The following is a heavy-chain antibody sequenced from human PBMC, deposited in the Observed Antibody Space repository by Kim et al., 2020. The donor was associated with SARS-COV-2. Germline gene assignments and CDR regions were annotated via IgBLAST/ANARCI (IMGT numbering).Heavy chain of an antibody. V-gene: IGHV3-48*02. J-gene: IGHJ4*02. CDR1: GFTFSSYS. CDR2: ISSSSSTI. Sequence: GGSLRLSCAASGFTFSSYSMNWVRQAPGKGLEWVSYISSSSSTIYYADSVKGRFTISRDNAKNSLYLQMNSLRDEDTAVYYCARVTIFGVVSPFDYWGQGTLVTVSS. D-gene: IGHD3-3*01. CDR3: ARVTIFGVVSPFDY.